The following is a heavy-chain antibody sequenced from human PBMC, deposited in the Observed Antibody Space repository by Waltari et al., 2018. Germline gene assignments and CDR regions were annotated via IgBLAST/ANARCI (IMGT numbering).Heavy chain of an antibody. J-gene: IGHJ4*02. CDR3: SRTFGAYVGDHDY. D-gene: IGHD3-16*01. V-gene: IGHV1-18*01. Sequence: QVELVQSGSAVKKPGASVKVSCKASGYNFYSYGFSWVRQAPGQGLEWIGWIRNYNGDANYAQKFQGRVTLTTDKATTTAYMELRNLRSDDTAVYYCSRTFGAYVGDHDYWGQGTAVNVSS. CDR1: GYNFYSYG. CDR2: IRNYNGDA.